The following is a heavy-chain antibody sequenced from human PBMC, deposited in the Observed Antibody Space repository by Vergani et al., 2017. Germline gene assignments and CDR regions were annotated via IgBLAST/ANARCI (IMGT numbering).Heavy chain of an antibody. CDR1: GGSISSSSYY. J-gene: IGHJ6*02. CDR2: IYYSGST. V-gene: IGHV4-39*01. D-gene: IGHD2-21*02. CDR3: ARHLAYXGGDCYPYYYGMDV. Sequence: QLQLQESGPGLVKPSETLSLTCTVSGGSISSSSYYWGWIRQPPGKGLVWIGSIYYSGSTYYNPSLKSRVTISVDTSKNQFSLKLSSVTAADTAVYYCARHLAYXGGDCYPYYYGMDVWGQGTTVTVSS.